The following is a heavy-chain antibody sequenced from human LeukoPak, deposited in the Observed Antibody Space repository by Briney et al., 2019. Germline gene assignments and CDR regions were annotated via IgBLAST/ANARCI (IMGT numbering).Heavy chain of an antibody. Sequence: LAGGSLRLSCAASGFTFSSYEMSWVRQAPGKGLEWVSYISSSGSTIYYADSVKGRFTISRDNAKNSLYLQMNSLRAEDTAVYYCAKDGGEYYDILTGYYPRLYYMDVWGKGTTVTISS. CDR2: ISSSGSTI. CDR3: AKDGGEYYDILTGYYPRLYYMDV. D-gene: IGHD3-9*01. J-gene: IGHJ6*03. V-gene: IGHV3-48*03. CDR1: GFTFSSYE.